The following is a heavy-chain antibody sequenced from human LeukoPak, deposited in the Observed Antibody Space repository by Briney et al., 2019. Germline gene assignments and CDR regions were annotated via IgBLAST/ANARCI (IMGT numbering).Heavy chain of an antibody. J-gene: IGHJ6*02. CDR2: INHNGNVN. CDR3: ARGGGLDV. D-gene: IGHD3-16*01. Sequence: GGSLRLSCAASGYTFSSYWMNWARQAPGKGLEWVASINHNGNVNYYVDSVKGRFTISRDNAKNSLYLQMGNLRAEDTAVYFCARGGGLDVWGQGATVTVSS. V-gene: IGHV3-7*03. CDR1: GYTFSSYW.